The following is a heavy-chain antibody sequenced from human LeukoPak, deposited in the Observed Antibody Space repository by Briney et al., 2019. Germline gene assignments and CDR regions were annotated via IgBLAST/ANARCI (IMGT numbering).Heavy chain of an antibody. CDR1: GFTLSSYA. J-gene: IGHJ5*02. D-gene: IGHD5-12*01. CDR2: SSGSGGST. CDR3: AKFASGGYVDGVHH. Sequence: GGSLRLSCAASGFTLSSYAMSWVRQAPGKGLEWVSASSGSGGSTYYADSVKGRFTISRDNSKNTLYLQMNSLRAEDTAVYYCAKFASGGYVDGVHHWVQGTLLTVSS. V-gene: IGHV3-23*01.